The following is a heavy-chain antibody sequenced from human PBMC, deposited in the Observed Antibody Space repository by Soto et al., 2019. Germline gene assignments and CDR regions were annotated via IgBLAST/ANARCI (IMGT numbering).Heavy chain of an antibody. CDR2: ISYDGSNK. CDR3: GKVRRSGTGTRGDWFDP. D-gene: IGHD1-1*01. V-gene: IGHV3-30*18. CDR1: GFTFSRYG. J-gene: IGHJ5*02. Sequence: QVQLVESGGGVVQPRRSLRLSCAASGFTFSRYGMHWVRQAPGKGLEWVALISYDGSNKYSADSVKGRFTISRDNSKNTLYLQMNSLGAEDTAGYYCGKVRRSGTGTRGDWFDPWGQGTLVTVSS.